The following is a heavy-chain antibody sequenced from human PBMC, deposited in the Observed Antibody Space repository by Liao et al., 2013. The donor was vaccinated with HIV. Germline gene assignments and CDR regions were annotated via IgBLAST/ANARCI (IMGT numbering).Heavy chain of an antibody. CDR1: GGSFTENY. J-gene: IGHJ3*02. CDR3: ARRIRGVWAFDI. CDR2: INHSEST. V-gene: IGHV4-34*02. D-gene: IGHD3-10*01. Sequence: QVQLQQWGAGLLKPSETLSLTCAVYGGSFTENYWSWIRQSPGKRLEWLGDINHSESTYYNPSLKSRIAMSVDTSKNQFSLRLSSVTAADTAVYYCARRIRGVWAFDIWGQGTMVIVSS.